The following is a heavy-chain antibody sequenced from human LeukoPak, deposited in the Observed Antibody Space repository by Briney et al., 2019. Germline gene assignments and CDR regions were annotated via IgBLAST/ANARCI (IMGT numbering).Heavy chain of an antibody. V-gene: IGHV3-11*04. CDR3: ANRGGGYCSSTSCLFYDAFDI. D-gene: IGHD2-2*01. CDR1: GFTFSDYY. Sequence: PGGSLRLSCAASGFTFSDYYMSWTRQAPGKGLEWVSYISSSGSTIYYADSVKGRFTISRDNAENSLYLQMNSLRAEDTAVYYCANRGGGYCSSTSCLFYDAFDIWGQGTMVTVSS. J-gene: IGHJ3*02. CDR2: ISSSGSTI.